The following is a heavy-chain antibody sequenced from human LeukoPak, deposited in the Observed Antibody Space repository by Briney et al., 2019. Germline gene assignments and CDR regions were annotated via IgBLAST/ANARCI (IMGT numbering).Heavy chain of an antibody. V-gene: IGHV1-2*02. CDR1: GYTFTGYY. J-gene: IGHJ5*02. CDR3: ARDWCSSTSCYVWFDP. CDR2: INPNSGGT. Sequence: GASVKVSCKASGYTFTGYYMHWVRQAPGQGLEWMGWINPNSGGTNYAQKFQGRVTMTRDTSISIDYMELSRLRSDDTAVYYCARDWCSSTSCYVWFDPWGQGTLVTVSS. D-gene: IGHD2-2*01.